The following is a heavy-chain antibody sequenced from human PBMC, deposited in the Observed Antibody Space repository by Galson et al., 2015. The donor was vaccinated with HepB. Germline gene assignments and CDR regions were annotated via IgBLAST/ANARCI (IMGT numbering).Heavy chain of an antibody. J-gene: IGHJ4*02. CDR2: IYWDDDK. Sequence: PALVKPTQTLTLTCTFSGFSLTTSGVGVGWIRQPPGKALEWLALIYWDDDKRYSPSLKNRLTITKDTSENQVVLTMTNMDPVDTATYYCAHARYSSGWFSFDSWGQGTLVTVSS. V-gene: IGHV2-5*02. CDR3: AHARYSSGWFSFDS. D-gene: IGHD6-19*01. CDR1: GFSLTTSGVG.